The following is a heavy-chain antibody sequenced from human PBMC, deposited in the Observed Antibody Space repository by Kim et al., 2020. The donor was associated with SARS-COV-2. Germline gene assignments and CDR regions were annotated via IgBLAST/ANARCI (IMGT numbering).Heavy chain of an antibody. V-gene: IGHV5-51*01. CDR1: GYSFSNFW. CDR2: IYPGDSNT. CDR3: ARPMHSRNQYNLDY. D-gene: IGHD6-13*01. Sequence: GESLKISCKGFGYSFSNFWIGWVRQMPGKGLEWMGIIYPGDSNTKYSPSFQGQVTMSVDKSTDTAYLQWTSLKASDTAMYYCARPMHSRNQYNLDYWGQGTLVTVSS. J-gene: IGHJ4*02.